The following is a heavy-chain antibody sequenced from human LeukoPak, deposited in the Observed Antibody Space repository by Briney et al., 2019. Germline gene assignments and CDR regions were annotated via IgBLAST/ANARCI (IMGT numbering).Heavy chain of an antibody. J-gene: IGHJ4*02. V-gene: IGHV3-7*01. CDR3: ARDRHCSGGSCNHVDY. Sequence: GRSLRLSCAASGFTFSSYWMSWVRQAPGEGLEWVANIKQDGSEKYYVDSVKGRFTISRDNAKNSLYLQTNSLRAEDTAVYYCARDRHCSGGSCNHVDYWGQGTLVTVSS. D-gene: IGHD2-15*01. CDR2: IKQDGSEK. CDR1: GFTFSSYW.